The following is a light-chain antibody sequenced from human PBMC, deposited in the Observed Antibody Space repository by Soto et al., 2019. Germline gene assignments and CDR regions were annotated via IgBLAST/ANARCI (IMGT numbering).Light chain of an antibody. CDR3: QHCGSSLWA. CDR1: QGLSSTS. Sequence: EIVLTQSPGTLSLSPGERATLSCRASQGLSSTSLVWYQQKPGQGPRLLIFGASDRAPGIPDRFRGSGSETDFTLTIDRLEPEDSAVYFCQHCGSSLWAFGQGTKVEI. J-gene: IGKJ1*01. CDR2: GAS. V-gene: IGKV3-20*01.